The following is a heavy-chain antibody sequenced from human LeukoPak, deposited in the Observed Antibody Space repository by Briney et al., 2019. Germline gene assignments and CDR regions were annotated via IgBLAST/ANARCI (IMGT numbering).Heavy chain of an antibody. CDR2: INPNSGGT. D-gene: IGHD3-22*01. CDR1: GYTFTGYY. J-gene: IGHJ4*02. V-gene: IGHV1-2*02. CDR3: ARASGYYDSSGYYRGAADFDY. Sequence: ASVKVSCKASGYTFTGYYMHWVRQAPGQGLEWMGWINPNSGGTNYAQKFQGRVTMTRDTSISTAYMELSRLRSDDTAVYYCARASGYYDSSGYYRGAADFDYWGQGTLVTVSS.